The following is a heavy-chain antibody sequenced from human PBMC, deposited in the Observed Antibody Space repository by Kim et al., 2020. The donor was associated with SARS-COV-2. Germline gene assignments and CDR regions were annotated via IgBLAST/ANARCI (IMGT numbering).Heavy chain of an antibody. Sequence: GGSLRLSCAASGFIFSNFGMRWVRQAPGKGPEWVADIWFDGNNKFYADSVKGRFTISRDNAKNTLSLQMNSLRVDDTAVYYCARDDLRGRPGQVYPWGQGTLVTVSS. CDR3: ARDDLRGRPGQVYP. J-gene: IGHJ5*02. CDR2: IWFDGNNK. CDR1: GFIFSNFG. V-gene: IGHV3-33*08. D-gene: IGHD3-16*01.